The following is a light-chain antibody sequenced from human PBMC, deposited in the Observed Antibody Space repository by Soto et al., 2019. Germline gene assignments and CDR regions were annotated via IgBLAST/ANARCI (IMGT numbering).Light chain of an antibody. CDR3: LLYYSYFCA. CDR2: DAS. V-gene: IGKV1-5*01. CDR1: ERISGW. Sequence: DIQMTQSPSTLSASVGDSVTITCRASERISGWLAWYQQKPGKAPKLLIYDASTLDSGVPSRFSGSGSGRDFTLTISSLQPEDFATYYCLLYYSYFCAFGQGTKVDI. J-gene: IGKJ1*01.